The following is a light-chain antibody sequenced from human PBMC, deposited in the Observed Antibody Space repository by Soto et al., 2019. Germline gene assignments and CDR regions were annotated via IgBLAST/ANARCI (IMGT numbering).Light chain of an antibody. CDR1: QSVSSN. CDR2: GAS. J-gene: IGKJ1*01. Sequence: EIVMTQSPASLSVSPGERATLSCRASQSVSSNLAWYQQNPGQAPRLLIYGASSRATGIPDRFSGSGSGTDFTLTISRREPADFAVYYCQQYGSSPWTFGQGTKVDIK. CDR3: QQYGSSPWT. V-gene: IGKV3-20*01.